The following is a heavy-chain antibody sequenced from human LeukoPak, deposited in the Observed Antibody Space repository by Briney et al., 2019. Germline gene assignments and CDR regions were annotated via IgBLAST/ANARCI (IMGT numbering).Heavy chain of an antibody. V-gene: IGHV1-69*13. CDR2: IIPIFGTA. J-gene: IGHJ4*02. D-gene: IGHD1-26*01. Sequence: AASVKVSCKASGGTFSSYAISWVRQAPGQGLEWMGGIIPIFGTANYAQKFQGRVTITADESTSTAYMELSSLRSEDTAVYYCAQSRGWELLSPLDYWGQGTLVTVSS. CDR1: GGTFSSYA. CDR3: AQSRGWELLSPLDY.